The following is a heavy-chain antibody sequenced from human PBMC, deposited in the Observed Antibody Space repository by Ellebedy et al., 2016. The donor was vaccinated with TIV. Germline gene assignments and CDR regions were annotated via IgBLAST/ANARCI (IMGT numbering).Heavy chain of an antibody. CDR2: IYYKENT. CDR1: GASISSYY. Sequence: MPSETLSLTCTVSGASISSYYWSCIRPPPGKGLEWIGCIYYKENTNYNPSLKRRVTISVDTSKNQFSLNLNSVTAADTAVYFCASTPFSAGSGYHPHDYWGQGILVTVSS. J-gene: IGHJ4*02. CDR3: ASTPFSAGSGYHPHDY. V-gene: IGHV4-59*08. D-gene: IGHD5-12*01.